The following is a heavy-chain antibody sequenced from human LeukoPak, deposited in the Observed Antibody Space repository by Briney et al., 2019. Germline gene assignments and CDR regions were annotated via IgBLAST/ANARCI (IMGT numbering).Heavy chain of an antibody. V-gene: IGHV4-39*01. CDR3: ARHGFGVVIIPPHFDY. CDR2: IHYSGST. Sequence: SETLSLTCTVSGGSISSCSYYWGWIRQPPGKGLEWIGSIHYSGSTYYNPSLKSRVTISVDTSKNQFSLKLSSVTAADTAVYYCARHGFGVVIIPPHFDYWGQGTLVTVSS. J-gene: IGHJ4*02. D-gene: IGHD3-3*01. CDR1: GGSISSCSYY.